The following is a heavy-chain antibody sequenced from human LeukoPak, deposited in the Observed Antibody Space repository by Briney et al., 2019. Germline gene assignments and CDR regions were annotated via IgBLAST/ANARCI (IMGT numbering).Heavy chain of an antibody. CDR3: ARQSPFGDYDY. CDR2: ISSSSTYV. J-gene: IGHJ4*02. V-gene: IGHV3-21*01. CDR1: GFTFSSYS. D-gene: IGHD4-17*01. Sequence: GGSLRPSCAASGFTFSSYSLNWVRQAPGKGLEWVSSISSSSTYVYYADSVKGRFTISRDNAKNSLYLQMNSLRAEDTAVYYCARQSPFGDYDYWGQGTLVTVSS.